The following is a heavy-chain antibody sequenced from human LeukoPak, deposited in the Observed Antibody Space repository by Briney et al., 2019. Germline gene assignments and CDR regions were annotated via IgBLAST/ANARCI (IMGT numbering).Heavy chain of an antibody. CDR1: GGAISSHY. Sequence: TSETLSLTCIVSGGAISSHYWNWIRQPPGKGLEWIGHIYYSGSSNYNPSLKSRVTISVDTSKNQFSLKLSSVTAADTAVYYCARAQKKYYYDSSGYHSRDYFDYWGQGTLVTVPS. D-gene: IGHD3-22*01. CDR3: ARAQKKYYYDSSGYHSRDYFDY. V-gene: IGHV4-59*11. J-gene: IGHJ4*02. CDR2: IYYSGSS.